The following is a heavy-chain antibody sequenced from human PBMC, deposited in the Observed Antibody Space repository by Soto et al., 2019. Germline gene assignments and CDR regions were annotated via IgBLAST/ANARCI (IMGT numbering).Heavy chain of an antibody. D-gene: IGHD2-15*01. CDR1: GYTFTDYA. Sequence: ASVKVSCKASGYTFTDYAIHWVRQAPGQGLEWMGWINVGNGNTGYSRKFQGRVTNARDMSASTAYIEVTSLTSEDTAIYYCAREGAHYTPLDHWGPGTLVTVSS. J-gene: IGHJ4*02. V-gene: IGHV1-3*01. CDR2: INVGNGNT. CDR3: AREGAHYTPLDH.